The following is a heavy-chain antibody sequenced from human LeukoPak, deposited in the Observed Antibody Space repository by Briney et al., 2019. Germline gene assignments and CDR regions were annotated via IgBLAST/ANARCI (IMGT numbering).Heavy chain of an antibody. Sequence: SETLSLTCTVSGYSISSGYYWGWIRQPPGKGLEWIGSIYHSGSTYYNPSLKSRVTISVDTSKNQFSLKLSSVTAADTAVYYCARLWIQLWNNWFDPWGQGTLVTVSS. V-gene: IGHV4-38-2*02. J-gene: IGHJ5*02. CDR2: IYHSGST. D-gene: IGHD5-18*01. CDR3: ARLWIQLWNNWFDP. CDR1: GYSISSGYY.